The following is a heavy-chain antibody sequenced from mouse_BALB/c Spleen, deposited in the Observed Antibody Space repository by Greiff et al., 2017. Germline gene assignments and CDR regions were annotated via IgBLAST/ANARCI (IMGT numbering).Heavy chain of an antibody. V-gene: IGHV5-6-4*01. CDR3: TRDNYDYDPAWFAY. D-gene: IGHD2-4*01. CDR1: GFTFSSYT. J-gene: IGHJ3*01. CDR2: ISSGGSYT. Sequence: EVQVVESGGGLVKPGGSLKLSCAASGFTFSSYTMSWVRQTPEKRLEWVATISSGGSYTYYPDSVKGRFTISRDNAKNTLYLQMSSLKSEDTAMYYCTRDNYDYDPAWFAYWGQGTLVTVSA.